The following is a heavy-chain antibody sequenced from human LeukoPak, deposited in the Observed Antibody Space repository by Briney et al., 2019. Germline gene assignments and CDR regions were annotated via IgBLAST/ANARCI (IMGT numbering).Heavy chain of an antibody. CDR1: GGSISSSSYY. J-gene: IGHJ4*02. D-gene: IGHD1-26*01. CDR2: FYYSGST. CDR3: ANSGSYDYFDY. Sequence: PSETLSLTCTVSGGSISSSSYYWGWIRQPPGKGLEWIGSFYYSGSTYYNPSLKSRVTISVDTSKNQFSLKLSSVTAADTAVYYCANSGSYDYFDYWGQGTLVTVSS. V-gene: IGHV4-39*01.